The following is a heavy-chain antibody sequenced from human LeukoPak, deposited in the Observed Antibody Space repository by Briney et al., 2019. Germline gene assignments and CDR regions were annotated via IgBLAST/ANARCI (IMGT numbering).Heavy chain of an antibody. CDR1: GLTFSTFG. Sequence: GGSLRLSCAASGLTFSTFGMHWVRQAPGKGLEWVAVISYDGRNTYYADSVKGRFTISRDNSKNTLYLQMNSLKTEDTAVYYCTRPVSSGAFDIWGQGTMVTVSS. CDR3: TRPVSSGAFDI. V-gene: IGHV3-30*03. CDR2: ISYDGRNT. D-gene: IGHD2-8*01. J-gene: IGHJ3*02.